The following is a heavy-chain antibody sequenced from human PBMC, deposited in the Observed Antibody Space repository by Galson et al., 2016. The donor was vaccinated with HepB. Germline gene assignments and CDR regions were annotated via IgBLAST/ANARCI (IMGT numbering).Heavy chain of an antibody. J-gene: IGHJ4*02. CDR3: AKESDYNVHSFDY. V-gene: IGHV3-23*01. Sequence: SLRLSCAASGFTFSSYAMSWVRQAPGKGLEWVSTISGSGGSTYYADSVKGRFTISRDNSKNTLYLQMNSLRAEDTALYYCAKESDYNVHSFDYWGQGTLVTVSS. CDR2: ISGSGGST. D-gene: IGHD3-10*01. CDR1: GFTFSSYA.